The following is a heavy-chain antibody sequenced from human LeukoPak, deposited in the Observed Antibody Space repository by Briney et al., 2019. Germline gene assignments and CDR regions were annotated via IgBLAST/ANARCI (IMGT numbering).Heavy chain of an antibody. CDR1: GFTFSRHG. Sequence: GSLRLSCAPSGFTFSRHGMHWVRQAPGKGLEWVAIISNDGSRKYYAHSVEGRFSISRDNSKNTLYLQMDSLRAGDTAVYYCARDRAWNYFDYWGQGTLVTVSS. J-gene: IGHJ4*02. CDR2: ISNDGSRK. V-gene: IGHV3-30*03. D-gene: IGHD3-3*01. CDR3: ARDRAWNYFDY.